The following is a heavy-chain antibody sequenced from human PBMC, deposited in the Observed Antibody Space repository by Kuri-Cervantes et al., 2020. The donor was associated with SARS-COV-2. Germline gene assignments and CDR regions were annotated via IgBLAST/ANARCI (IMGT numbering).Heavy chain of an antibody. D-gene: IGHD3-22*01. CDR1: GGSISSGGYS. CDR3: ARAAYYYDSSGYYSDY. Sequence: SETLSLTCAVSGGSISSGGYSWSWIRQPPGKGLEWIGYIYHSGSTYYNPSLKSRVTISVDRSKNQFSLKLSSVTAADTAVYYCARAAYYYDSSGYYSDYWGQGTLVTVSS. CDR2: IYHSGST. V-gene: IGHV4-30-2*01. J-gene: IGHJ4*02.